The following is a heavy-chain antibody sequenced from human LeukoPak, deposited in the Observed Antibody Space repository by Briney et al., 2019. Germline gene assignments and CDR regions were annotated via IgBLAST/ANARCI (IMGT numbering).Heavy chain of an antibody. V-gene: IGHV3-21*01. CDR1: GFTFSSYS. CDR2: ISSSSSYI. J-gene: IGHJ4*02. CDR3: ARDRAGRKDY. D-gene: IGHD2-15*01. Sequence: MAGGSLRLSCAASGFTFSSYSMNWVRQAPGKGLEWVSSISSSSSYIYYADSVKGRFTISRDNAKNTLYLQMNSLRAEDTAVYYCARDRAGRKDYWGQGTLVTVSS.